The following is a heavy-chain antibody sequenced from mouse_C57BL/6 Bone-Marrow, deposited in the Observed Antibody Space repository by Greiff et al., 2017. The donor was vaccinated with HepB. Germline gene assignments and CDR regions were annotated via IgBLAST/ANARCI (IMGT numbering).Heavy chain of an antibody. J-gene: IGHJ2*01. D-gene: IGHD1-1*01. V-gene: IGHV1-82*01. CDR1: GYAFSSSW. CDR2: IYPGDGDT. CDR3: ARRTYYGSSYDY. Sequence: VKLQESGPELVKPGASVKISCKASGYAFSSSWMNWVKQRPGKGLEWIGRIYPGDGDTNYNGKFKGKATLTADKSSSTAYMQLSSLTSEDSAVYFCARRTYYGSSYDYWGQGTTLTVSS.